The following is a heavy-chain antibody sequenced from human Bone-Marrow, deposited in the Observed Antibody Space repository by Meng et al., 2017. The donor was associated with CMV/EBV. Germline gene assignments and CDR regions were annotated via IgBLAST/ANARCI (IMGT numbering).Heavy chain of an antibody. CDR2: INPNSGGT. J-gene: IGHJ6*01. D-gene: IGHD2-2*01. V-gene: IGHV1-2*02. CDR3: ARDGGCSSTSCFQRHYYYYYGMDV. Sequence: ASVKVSCKASGYTFTGYYMHWVRQAPGQGLEWMGWINPNSGGTNYAQKFQGRVTMTRDTSISTAYMELSRLRSDDTAVYYCARDGGCSSTSCFQRHYYYYYGMDVWGQGNTVNVAS. CDR1: GYTFTGYY.